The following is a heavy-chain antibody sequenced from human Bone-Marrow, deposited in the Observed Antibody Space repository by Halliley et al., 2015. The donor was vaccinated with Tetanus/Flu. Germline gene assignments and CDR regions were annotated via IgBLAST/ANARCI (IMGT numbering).Heavy chain of an antibody. CDR3: VKEVGSIGWYWNFAD. J-gene: IGHJ4*02. D-gene: IGHD6-19*01. CDR1: GFTFNIYG. Sequence: SLRLSCAASGFTFNIYGIHWVRQAPGKGLEWVAFVSYDGGNKYYTDSVRGRFSISRDNSKNTLFMQMNSLRADDTAVYYCVKEVGSIGWYWNFADWGQGTLVSFSS. CDR2: VSYDGGNK. V-gene: IGHV3-30*18.